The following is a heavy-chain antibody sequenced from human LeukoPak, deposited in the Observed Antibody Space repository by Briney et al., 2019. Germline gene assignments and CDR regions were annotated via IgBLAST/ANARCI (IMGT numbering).Heavy chain of an antibody. CDR3: AKGNWEGEYIFDS. CDR1: GFTFSSYA. Sequence: GVSLRLSCAASGFTFSSYAMSWVRQAPGKGLEWVSGIRGSGGSVGSTSYPDSVKGRFTISRDNSKNTLYLEMNSLRAEDTALYYCAKGNWEGEYIFDSWGQGTLVTVS. J-gene: IGHJ4*02. V-gene: IGHV3-23*01. CDR2: IRGSGGSVGST. D-gene: IGHD7-27*01.